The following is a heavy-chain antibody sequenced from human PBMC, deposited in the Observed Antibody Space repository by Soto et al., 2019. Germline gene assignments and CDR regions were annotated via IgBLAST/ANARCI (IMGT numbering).Heavy chain of an antibody. J-gene: IGHJ1*01. V-gene: IGHV4-39*01. CDR1: RGSITRGTFY. D-gene: IGHD1-26*01. Sequence: PSETLSLSGAGSRGSITRGTFYWGWIRQPPGKGLEWIGSVHYTGNTYYNPSLKSRVTISIDSSMNHLYLKMSSVPAADTAVYYCAIHRYSGDSRGYYGYWGQGSPLPGSS. CDR2: VHYTGNT. CDR3: AIHRYSGDSRGYYGY.